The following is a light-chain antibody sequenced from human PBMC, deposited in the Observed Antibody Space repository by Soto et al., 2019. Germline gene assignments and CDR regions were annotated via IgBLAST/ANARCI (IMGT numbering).Light chain of an antibody. J-gene: IGKJ4*01. V-gene: IGKV3-20*01. CDR2: GAS. CDR1: QRVSSNY. Sequence: IVLTQSPGTLSLSPGERATLSSRPSQRVSSNYLAWYQQKPGQAPRLLVYGASSRASGIPDRFSGSGSGTDFTLTISRLEPEDFAVYYCQQFSSYPLTFGGGTKVDIK. CDR3: QQFSSYPLT.